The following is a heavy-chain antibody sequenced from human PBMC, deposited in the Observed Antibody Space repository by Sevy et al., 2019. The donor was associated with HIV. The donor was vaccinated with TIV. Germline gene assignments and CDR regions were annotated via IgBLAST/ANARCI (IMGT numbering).Heavy chain of an antibody. V-gene: IGHV4-4*02. D-gene: IGHD2-21*02. CDR3: ARAQNGPAYCGGDCYSFPYYFDY. CDR2: IYYSGSR. CDR1: GGSIRSSHW. J-gene: IGHJ4*02. Sequence: SETLSLTCAVSGGSIRSSHWWSWVRQSPGKGLEWIGEIYYSGSRNYNPSLKSRLTISVDTSNNLFSLRLSSVTAADTAVYYCARAQNGPAYCGGDCYSFPYYFDYWGQGTLVTVSS.